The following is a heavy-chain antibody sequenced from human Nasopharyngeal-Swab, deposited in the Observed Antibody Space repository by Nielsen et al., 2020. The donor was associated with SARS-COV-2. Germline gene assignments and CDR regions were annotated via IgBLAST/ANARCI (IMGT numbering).Heavy chain of an antibody. D-gene: IGHD2-21*01. Sequence: ASVKVSCKASGYSFTGYYLRWVRQAPGQGLEWMGWINPDTGATNYAEKFQGRVTMTSDMALSTAYMEMSRLRSDDTAVYYCARVWRDYYGLDVWGQGTTVTVSS. CDR1: GYSFTGYY. J-gene: IGHJ6*02. CDR3: ARVWRDYYGLDV. CDR2: INPDTGAT. V-gene: IGHV1-2*02.